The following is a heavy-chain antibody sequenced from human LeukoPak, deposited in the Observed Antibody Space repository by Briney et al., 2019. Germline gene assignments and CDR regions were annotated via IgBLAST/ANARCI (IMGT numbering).Heavy chain of an antibody. CDR1: GGSIRGYY. Sequence: SETLSLTCKVSGGSIRGYYWSWIRQPPGQGLEWIGYIYYMGTTFYNPSLKSRVTISVDTSRDQFSLRLNSVTAADTAVYYCARGQVDRYFYFGLDAWGQGTSVTVS. CDR3: ARGQVDRYFYFGLDA. D-gene: IGHD1-26*01. CDR2: IYYMGTT. J-gene: IGHJ6*02. V-gene: IGHV4-59*12.